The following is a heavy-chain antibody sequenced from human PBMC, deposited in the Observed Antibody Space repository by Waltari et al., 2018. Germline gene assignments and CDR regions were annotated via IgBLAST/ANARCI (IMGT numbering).Heavy chain of an antibody. CDR1: GISITGSGVG. CDR2: LYSDDDT. Sequence: QITLKESGPTRVKPTETLTLTCTLSGISITGSGVGVGWVRQSPQKALEWLALLYSDDDTRFSPSLGDRLSISRDTAKNQVVLSMTNVNPVDTGTYFSLFVRGIYDLPFWGPGAQVTVSS. J-gene: IGHJ4*02. CDR3: LFVRGIYDLPF. D-gene: IGHD3-10*02. V-gene: IGHV2-5*02.